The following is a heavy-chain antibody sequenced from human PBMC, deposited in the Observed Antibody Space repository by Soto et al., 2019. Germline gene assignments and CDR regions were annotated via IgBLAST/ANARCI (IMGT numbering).Heavy chain of an antibody. D-gene: IGHD3-3*01. CDR2: INEDSTYI. J-gene: IGHJ6*03. CDR3: VRDFGRYFWSGYMDV. V-gene: IGHV3-21*02. CDR1: GFTFSAFS. Sequence: EVQLVESGGGLVKPGGSLRLSCAASGFTFSAFSMNWVRQAPGKGLEWLSSINEDSTYIYYGDSLRGRSTISRDNAKDSLYLQIDSLRAEDTAVYYCVRDFGRYFWSGYMDVGGDCATVTISS.